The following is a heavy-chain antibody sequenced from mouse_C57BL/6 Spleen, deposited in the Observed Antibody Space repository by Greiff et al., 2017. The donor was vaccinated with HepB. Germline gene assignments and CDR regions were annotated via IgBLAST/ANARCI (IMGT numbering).Heavy chain of an antibody. CDR2: IYPSDSET. V-gene: IGHV1-61*01. J-gene: IGHJ4*01. D-gene: IGHD2-2*01. Sequence: QVQLQQPGAELVRPGSSVKLSCKASGYTFTSYWMDWVKQRPGQGLEWIGNIYPSDSETHYNQKFKDKATLTVDKSSSTAYMQLSSLTSEDSAVYYCARWLPYYYAMDYWGQGTSVTVSS. CDR3: ARWLPYYYAMDY. CDR1: GYTFTSYW.